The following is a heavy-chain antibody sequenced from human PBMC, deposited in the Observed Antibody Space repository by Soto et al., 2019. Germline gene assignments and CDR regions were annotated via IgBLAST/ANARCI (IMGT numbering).Heavy chain of an antibody. Sequence: EVQLVESGGGLVKPGGSLRLSCAASGFTFSSYSMNWVRQAPGKGLEWVSSISSSSSYIYYADSVKGRFTISRDNAKNSLYLQMNSLRAEDTAVYYCARDSRRFLEWTNIGDAFDIWGQGTMVTVSS. CDR1: GFTFSSYS. V-gene: IGHV3-21*01. CDR3: ARDSRRFLEWTNIGDAFDI. CDR2: ISSSSSYI. J-gene: IGHJ3*02. D-gene: IGHD3-3*01.